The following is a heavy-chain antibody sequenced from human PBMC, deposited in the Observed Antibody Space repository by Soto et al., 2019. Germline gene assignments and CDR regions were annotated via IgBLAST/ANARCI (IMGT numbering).Heavy chain of an antibody. Sequence: QVQLVQSGAEVKKPGASVKVSCKASGYTFTRYYMHWVRQAPGQGLEWMGWINPNSGGTNYAQKFQGRVTITGDTSISTAYMELIRLRSDDTAVYYCARDFRAYQVLYHFYYWGQGTLVTFSS. D-gene: IGHD2-2*02. CDR2: INPNSGGT. V-gene: IGHV1-2*02. J-gene: IGHJ4*02. CDR1: GYTFTRYY. CDR3: ARDFRAYQVLYHFYY.